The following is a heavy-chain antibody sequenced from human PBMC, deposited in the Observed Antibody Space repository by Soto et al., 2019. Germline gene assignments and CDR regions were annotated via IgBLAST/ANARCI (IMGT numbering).Heavy chain of an antibody. D-gene: IGHD1-7*01. CDR3: ARALTGTIHPHYFDH. Sequence: PGESLKISCRGSGYSFTDYWIGWVRHMPGKGLEWMGIIYPGDSDTRYSPSFQGQVAISADNSISTAFLHWTSLRASDTAMYYCARALTGTIHPHYFDHCRHGTLVPASS. CDR1: GYSFTDYW. V-gene: IGHV5-51*01. J-gene: IGHJ4*01. CDR2: IYPGDSDT.